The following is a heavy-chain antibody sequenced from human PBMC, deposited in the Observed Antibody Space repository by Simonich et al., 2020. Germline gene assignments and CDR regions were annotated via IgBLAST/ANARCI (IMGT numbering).Heavy chain of an antibody. D-gene: IGHD6-6*01. Sequence: QLQLQESGPGLVKPSETLSLTCTVSGGSISSYYWSWIRQPAGKGLEWIGRIYTSGSTNYNPSLKSRVTISVDKSKNQFSLKLSAVTAADTAVYYCARGAYSSSSGDYWGQGTLVTVSS. V-gene: IGHV4-4*07. CDR2: IYTSGST. CDR1: GGSISSYY. J-gene: IGHJ4*02. CDR3: ARGAYSSSSGDY.